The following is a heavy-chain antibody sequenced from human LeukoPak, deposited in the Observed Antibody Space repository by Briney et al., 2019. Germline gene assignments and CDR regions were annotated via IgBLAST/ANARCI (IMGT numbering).Heavy chain of an antibody. CDR2: MYHRGNT. Sequence: SETLSLTCAVSGYSINSGYYWSWIRQPPGKGLEWTGSMYHRGNTYYNPSLKSRVTISVDTSKNQFSLKLSSVTAADTAVYYCARDGRCSGNSCYPFDYWGQGTLVAVSS. J-gene: IGHJ4*02. CDR3: ARDGRCSGNSCYPFDY. D-gene: IGHD2-15*01. V-gene: IGHV4-38-2*02. CDR1: GYSINSGYY.